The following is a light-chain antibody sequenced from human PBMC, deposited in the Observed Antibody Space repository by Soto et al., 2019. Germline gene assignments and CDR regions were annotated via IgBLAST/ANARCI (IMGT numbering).Light chain of an antibody. V-gene: IGLV2-14*01. CDR3: SSYTSSSTLV. Sequence: ALTQPASVSGSPGQSITISCSGTSSDVGGHNYVSWYQQHPGKVPKLMIYEVSNRPSGVSNRFSGSNSGNTASLTISGLQAEDEADYYCSSYTSSSTLVFGGGTKLTVL. CDR2: EVS. CDR1: SSDVGGHNY. J-gene: IGLJ2*01.